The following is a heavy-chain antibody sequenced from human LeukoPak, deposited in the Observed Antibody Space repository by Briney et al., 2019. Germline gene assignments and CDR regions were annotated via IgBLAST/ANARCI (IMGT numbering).Heavy chain of an antibody. J-gene: IGHJ4*02. V-gene: IGHV1-8*03. CDR1: GYTFTRYD. CDR3: ARDGEQLAPSDY. D-gene: IGHD6-6*01. Sequence: GASVKVSCTASGYTFTRYDINWVRQATGQGLEWMGWINLNSGNTGYAQKFQGRVTITRDTSISTAYMELSRLRSDDTAVYYCARDGEQLAPSDYWGQGTLVTVSS. CDR2: INLNSGNT.